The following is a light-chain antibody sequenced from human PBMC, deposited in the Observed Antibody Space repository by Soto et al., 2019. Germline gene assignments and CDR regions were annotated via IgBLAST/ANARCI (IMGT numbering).Light chain of an antibody. Sequence: EIVMTQSPATLSVSPGERGTLSCRASQNIRSNVAWYQQRPGQAPRLLIFGASVRATGVPDRFSGSGSGTDFTLPINSLQSEDSAAYYCQNYNYWPPATFGGGTKVDIK. V-gene: IGKV3-15*01. CDR3: QNYNYWPPAT. CDR2: GAS. CDR1: QNIRSN. J-gene: IGKJ4*01.